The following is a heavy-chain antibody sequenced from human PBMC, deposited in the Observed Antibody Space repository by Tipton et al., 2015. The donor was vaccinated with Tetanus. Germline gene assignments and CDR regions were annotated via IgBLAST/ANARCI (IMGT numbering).Heavy chain of an antibody. J-gene: IGHJ4*02. D-gene: IGHD6-19*01. CDR3: ARPIKQWLVPVDS. V-gene: IGHV4-34*01. Sequence: LRLSCAVYGGSFSGSYWSWVRQPPGKGLEWIGEVHPRGSTNYNPSLKSRVTISLDTSKTHFYLNLSSVTAADTAVYYCARPIKQWLVPVDSWGQVTLVTVSS. CDR2: VHPRGST. CDR1: GGSFSGSY.